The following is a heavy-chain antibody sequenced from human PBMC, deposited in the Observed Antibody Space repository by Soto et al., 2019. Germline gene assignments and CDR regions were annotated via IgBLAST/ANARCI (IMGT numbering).Heavy chain of an antibody. CDR3: EIPEGAY. D-gene: IGHD1-26*01. J-gene: IGHJ4*02. CDR1: GFTFSNFY. V-gene: IGHV3-74*01. CDR2: INSDGSTT. Sequence: PGGSLRLSCAASGFTFSNFYVHWVRQAPGKGLEWVSRINSDGSTTNYADSVKGRFTISRDNAKNTLYLQMNSLRAEDTTIYYCEIPEGAYWGQGLLVTVSS.